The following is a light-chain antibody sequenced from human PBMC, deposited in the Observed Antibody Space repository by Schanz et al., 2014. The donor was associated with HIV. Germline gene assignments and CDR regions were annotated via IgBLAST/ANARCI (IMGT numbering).Light chain of an antibody. CDR2: DVN. J-gene: IGLJ3*02. V-gene: IGLV2-14*03. CDR1: SSDIGAYNY. Sequence: QSVLIQPASVSGSPGQSITISCTGTSSDIGAYNYVSWYQQHPGKAPKLMIYDVNIRPSGVSNCFSGSKSGNTASLTISGLQADDEADYYCATWVDSLNGWVFGGGTKLTVL. CDR3: ATWVDSLNGWV.